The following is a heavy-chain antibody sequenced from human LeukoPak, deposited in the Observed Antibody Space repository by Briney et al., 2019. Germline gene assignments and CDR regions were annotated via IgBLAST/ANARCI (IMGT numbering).Heavy chain of an antibody. V-gene: IGHV3-23*01. J-gene: IGHJ4*02. Sequence: GGSLRLSCEASGFTFSNPAMSGVRKAPGKGPAWVLGISGSGSSTYYPDSVKGRFTSSRDNSKNTLYLQMNSLRAEDTAVYYCAKGGEWEPHAWGQGTLVIVSS. CDR2: ISGSGSST. CDR3: AKGGEWEPHA. CDR1: GFTFSNPA. D-gene: IGHD1-26*01.